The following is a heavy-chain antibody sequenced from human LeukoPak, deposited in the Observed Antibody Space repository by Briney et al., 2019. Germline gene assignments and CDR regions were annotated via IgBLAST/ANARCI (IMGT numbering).Heavy chain of an antibody. CDR2: IIPIFGTA. V-gene: IGHV1-69*05. CDR3: ARDWSPNYDILTGLVAFDI. J-gene: IGHJ3*02. D-gene: IGHD3-9*01. CDR1: GGTFSSYA. Sequence: GASVKVSCKASGGTFSSYAISWVRQAPGQGLEWMGRIIPIFGTANYAQKFQGRVTITTDEATSTAYMELSRLRSEETAVYYCARDWSPNYDILTGLVAFDIWGQGTMVTVSS.